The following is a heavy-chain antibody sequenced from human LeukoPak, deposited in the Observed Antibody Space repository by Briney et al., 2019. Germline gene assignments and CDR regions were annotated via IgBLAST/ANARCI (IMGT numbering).Heavy chain of an antibody. V-gene: IGHV4-61*08. CDR3: ARHDVGSGSSKFDP. D-gene: IGHD3-10*01. J-gene: IGHJ5*02. CDR1: GGSISSGDYY. Sequence: PSQTLSLTCTVSGGSISSGDYYWSWIRQPPGKGLEWIGYIYYSGSTNYNPSLKSRVTISVDTSKNQFSLKLSSVTAADTAVYYCARHDVGSGSSKFDPWGQGTLVTVSS. CDR2: IYYSGST.